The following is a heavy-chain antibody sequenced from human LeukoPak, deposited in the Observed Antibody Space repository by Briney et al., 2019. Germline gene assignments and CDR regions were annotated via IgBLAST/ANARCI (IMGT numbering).Heavy chain of an antibody. J-gene: IGHJ4*02. CDR1: GFTFSNAW. CDR2: IKSKTDGGTT. V-gene: IGHV3-15*01. D-gene: IGHD5-18*01. CDR3: TTDGYTAMDKMYHYFDY. Sequence: GGSLRLSCAASGFTFSNAWMSWVRQAPGKGLEGVGRIKSKTDGGTTDYAAPVKGRFTISRDDSKNTLYLQMSSLKTEDTAVYYCTTDGYTAMDKMYHYFDYWGQGTLVTVSS.